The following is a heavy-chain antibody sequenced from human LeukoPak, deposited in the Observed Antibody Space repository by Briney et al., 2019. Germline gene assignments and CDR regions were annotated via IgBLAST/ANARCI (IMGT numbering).Heavy chain of an antibody. J-gene: IGHJ3*01. CDR1: GGSVSSYY. CDR2: IYFSGRT. Sequence: SETLSLTCTVSGGSVSSYYWSWIRQPPGKGLEWIGYIYFSGRTNYNPSLNSRVTISLDTSRNQFSLKLSSVTAADTAVYYCAGISSSNWYNERGAFDVWGQGTMVTVSS. CDR3: AGISSSNWYNERGAFDV. V-gene: IGHV4-59*02. D-gene: IGHD6-13*01.